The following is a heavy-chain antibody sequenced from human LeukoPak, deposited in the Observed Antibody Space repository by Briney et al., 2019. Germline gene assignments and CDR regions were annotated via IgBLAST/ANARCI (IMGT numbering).Heavy chain of an antibody. V-gene: IGHV3-23*01. J-gene: IGHJ4*02. Sequence: GGSLRPSCAASGFTFSSYAMSWVRQAPGKGLEWVSAISGSGGSTYYADSVKGRFTISRDNSKNTLYLQMNSLRAEDTAVYYCAKDPQAAGYSYGLNYFDYWGQGTLVTVSS. CDR2: ISGSGGST. CDR3: AKDPQAAGYSYGLNYFDY. D-gene: IGHD5-18*01. CDR1: GFTFSSYA.